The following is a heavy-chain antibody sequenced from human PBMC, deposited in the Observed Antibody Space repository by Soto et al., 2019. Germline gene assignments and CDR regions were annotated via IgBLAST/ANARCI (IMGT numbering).Heavy chain of an antibody. CDR1: GFTFSSYA. J-gene: IGHJ4*02. CDR3: AKGRGQNWNFDY. V-gene: IGHV3-23*01. Sequence: EVQLLESGGGSVQPGGSLRLSCAASGFTFSSYAMHWVRRPPAKGLEWVSAISGSGGRTYYADSVKGRFTISRDSLVNTLYLQMNSLRAEDTAVYYCAKGRGQNWNFDYWGQGTLVTVSP. D-gene: IGHD1-1*01. CDR2: ISGSGGRT.